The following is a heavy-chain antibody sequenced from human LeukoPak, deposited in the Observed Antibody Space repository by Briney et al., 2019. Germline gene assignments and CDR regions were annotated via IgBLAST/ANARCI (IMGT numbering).Heavy chain of an antibody. D-gene: IGHD6-19*01. CDR3: ARGMGRAVAAH. CDR1: GGTFSSYA. CDR2: IIPIFATA. V-gene: IGHV1-69*05. J-gene: IGHJ4*02. Sequence: SVKVSCKASGGTFSSYAISWVRQAPGQGLEWMGGIIPIFATANYAQKFQGRVTMTRDTSTSTVYMELSSLRSDDTAVYYCARGMGRAVAAHWGQGTLVTVSS.